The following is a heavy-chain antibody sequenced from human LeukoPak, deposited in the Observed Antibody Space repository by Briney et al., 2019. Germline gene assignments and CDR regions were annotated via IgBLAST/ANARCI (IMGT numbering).Heavy chain of an antibody. CDR2: IYSGGST. Sequence: PGGSLRLSCAASGFTVSSNYMSWVRQAPGKGLEWVSVIYSGGSTYYADSVKGRSTISRDNSKNTLYLQMNSLRAEDTAVYYCAKDRYSYGLDAFDIWGQATMVTVSS. CDR3: AKDRYSYGLDAFDI. V-gene: IGHV3-53*01. J-gene: IGHJ3*02. D-gene: IGHD5-18*01. CDR1: GFTVSSNY.